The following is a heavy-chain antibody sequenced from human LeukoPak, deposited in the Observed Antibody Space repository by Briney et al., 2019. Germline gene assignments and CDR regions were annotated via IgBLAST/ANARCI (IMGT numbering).Heavy chain of an antibody. Sequence: SETLSLTCAVYGGSFSGYYWSWIRQPPGKGLEWIGEINHSGSTNYNPSLKSRVTISVDTSKNQFSLKLSSVTAADTAVYYCARHPKTYYYDSSGFRRNWFDPWGQGTLATVSS. CDR1: GGSFSGYY. J-gene: IGHJ5*02. CDR2: INHSGST. V-gene: IGHV4-34*01. CDR3: ARHPKTYYYDSSGFRRNWFDP. D-gene: IGHD3-22*01.